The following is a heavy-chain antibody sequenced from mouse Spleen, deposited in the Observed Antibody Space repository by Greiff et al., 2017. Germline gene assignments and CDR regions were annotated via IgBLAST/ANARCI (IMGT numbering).Heavy chain of an antibody. CDR1: GYTFTSYT. D-gene: IGHD1-1*01. Sequence: QVQLKESGAELARPGASVKMSCKASGYTFTSYTMHWVKQRPGQGLEWIGYINPSSGYTKYNQKFKDKATLTADKSSSTAYMQLSSLTSEDSAVYYCARWITTVGGSFDYWGQGTTLTVSS. V-gene: IGHV1-4*01. CDR2: INPSSGYT. J-gene: IGHJ2*01. CDR3: ARWITTVGGSFDY.